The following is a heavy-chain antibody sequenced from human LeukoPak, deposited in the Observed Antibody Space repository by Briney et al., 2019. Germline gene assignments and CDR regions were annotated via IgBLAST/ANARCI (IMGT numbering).Heavy chain of an antibody. J-gene: IGHJ4*02. CDR1: GGSISSSSYS. D-gene: IGHD1-26*01. Sequence: PSETLSLTCTVSGGSISSSSYSWGWIRQPPGKGLEWIGSIYYSGSTYYNPSLNSRVTISVDTSKNQFSLKLSSVTAADTAVYYCARDRYSGSYIPFDYWGQRTLVTVSS. V-gene: IGHV4-39*07. CDR3: ARDRYSGSYIPFDY. CDR2: IYYSGST.